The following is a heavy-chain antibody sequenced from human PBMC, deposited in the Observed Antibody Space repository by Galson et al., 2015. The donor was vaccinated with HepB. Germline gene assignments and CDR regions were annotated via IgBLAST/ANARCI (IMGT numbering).Heavy chain of an antibody. CDR1: GFTFSGSA. CDR3: TRLGGLSGYSSN. CDR2: IGSKDSDYAT. Sequence: SLRLSCAASGFTFSGSAIHWVRQASGKRLEWVGRIGSKDSDYATSYGASLKGRFTISRDDSKNTAYLHMYRLKTEDTAMYYCTRLGGLSGYSSNWGQGTLVTVSS. V-gene: IGHV3-73*01. D-gene: IGHD5-18*01. J-gene: IGHJ4*02.